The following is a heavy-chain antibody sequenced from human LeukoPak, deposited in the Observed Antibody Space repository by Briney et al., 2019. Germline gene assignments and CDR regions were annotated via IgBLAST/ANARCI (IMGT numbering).Heavy chain of an antibody. D-gene: IGHD3-22*01. V-gene: IGHV4-59*08. Sequence: SETLSLTCTVSGGSISSYYWSWIRQPPGKGLEWIGYIDYSGSTNYNPSLRGRVTMSVDTSKNQFSLKLNSVTAADTAVYYCARHKRDYYDSSDDAFDIWGQGTMVTVSS. J-gene: IGHJ3*02. CDR3: ARHKRDYYDSSDDAFDI. CDR2: IDYSGST. CDR1: GGSISSYY.